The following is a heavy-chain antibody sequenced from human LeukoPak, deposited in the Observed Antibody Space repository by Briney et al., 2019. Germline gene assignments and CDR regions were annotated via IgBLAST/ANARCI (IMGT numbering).Heavy chain of an antibody. J-gene: IGHJ4*02. Sequence: SGTLSLTCAVSGGSISSSNWWSWVRQPPGKGLEWIGEMYHSGSTNYNPSLKSRVTISVDTSKNQFSLKLSSVTAADTAVYYCARETIDDYGDYHLGWGQGTLVTVSS. CDR1: GGSISSSNW. CDR3: ARETIDDYGDYHLG. V-gene: IGHV4-4*02. CDR2: MYHSGST. D-gene: IGHD4-17*01.